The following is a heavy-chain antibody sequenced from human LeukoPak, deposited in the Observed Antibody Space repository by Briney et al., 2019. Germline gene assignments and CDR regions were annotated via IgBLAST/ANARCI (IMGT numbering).Heavy chain of an antibody. V-gene: IGHV3-21*01. Sequence: PGGSLRLSCAASGFTVSSNYMSWVRQAPGKGLEWVSSISSSSSYIYYADSVKGRFTISRDNAKNSLYLQMNSLRAEDTAVYYCAREVPDRRSSWYFGGEFDYWGQGTLVTVSS. CDR3: AREVPDRRSSWYFGGEFDY. CDR2: ISSSSSYI. D-gene: IGHD6-13*01. CDR1: GFTVSSNY. J-gene: IGHJ4*02.